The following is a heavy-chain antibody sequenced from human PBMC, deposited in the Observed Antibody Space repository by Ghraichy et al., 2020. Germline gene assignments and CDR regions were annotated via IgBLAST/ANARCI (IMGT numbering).Heavy chain of an antibody. CDR3: ARDFFSSITSPNYYYGMDV. J-gene: IGHJ6*02. CDR2: INPNSGDA. D-gene: IGHD1-14*01. Sequence: ASVKVSCKASGYTFTAYYMNWVRQAPGHGLEWMGRINPNSGDANYAQKFQGRVTVTSDTSISTAYMVVSGLRSDDTAIYYCARDFFSSITSPNYYYGMDVWGQGTTVTVSS. V-gene: IGHV1-2*06. CDR1: GYTFTAYY.